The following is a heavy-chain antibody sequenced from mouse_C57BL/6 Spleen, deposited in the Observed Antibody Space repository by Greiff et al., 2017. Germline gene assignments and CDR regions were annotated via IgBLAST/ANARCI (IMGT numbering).Heavy chain of an antibody. V-gene: IGHV1-64*01. D-gene: IGHD1-1*01. CDR3: ARADYYGSSYWYFDV. CDR1: GYTFTSYW. J-gene: IGHJ1*03. Sequence: VQLQQPGAELVKPGASVKLSCKASGYTFTSYWMHSVKQRPGQGLEWIGMIHPNSGSTNYNEKFKSKATLTVDKSSSTAYMQLSSLTSEDSAVYYCARADYYGSSYWYFDVWGTGTTVTVSS. CDR2: IHPNSGST.